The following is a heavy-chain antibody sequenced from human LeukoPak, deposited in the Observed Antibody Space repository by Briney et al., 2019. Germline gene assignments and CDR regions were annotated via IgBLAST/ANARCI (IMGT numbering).Heavy chain of an antibody. CDR1: GYSISSGYY. Sequence: KPSETLSLTCTVSGYSISSGYYWGWIRQPPGKGLEWIGSIYHSGSTYYNPSLKSRVTISVDTSKNQFSLKLSSVTAADTAVYYCARRRYYYGSGSTFDYWGQGTLVTVSS. CDR3: ARRRYYYGSGSTFDY. V-gene: IGHV4-38-2*02. D-gene: IGHD3-10*01. CDR2: IYHSGST. J-gene: IGHJ4*02.